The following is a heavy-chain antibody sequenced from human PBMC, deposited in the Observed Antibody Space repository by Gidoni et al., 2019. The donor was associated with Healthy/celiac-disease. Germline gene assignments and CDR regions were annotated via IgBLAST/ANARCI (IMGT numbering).Heavy chain of an antibody. J-gene: IGHJ3*02. D-gene: IGHD3-9*01. V-gene: IGHV3-11*06. CDR2: ISSSSSYT. CDR1: GFTFSDYY. Sequence: QVQLVESGGGLVKPGGSLRLSCAASGFTFSDYYMSWIRQAPGKGLELVSYISSSSSYTNYADSVKGRFTISRDNAKNSLYLQMNSLRAEDTAVYYCARAWEDDILTGYWDDAFDIWGQGTMVTVSS. CDR3: ARAWEDDILTGYWDDAFDI.